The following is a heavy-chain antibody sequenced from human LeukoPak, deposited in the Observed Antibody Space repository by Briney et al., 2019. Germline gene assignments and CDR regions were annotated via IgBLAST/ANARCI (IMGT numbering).Heavy chain of an antibody. J-gene: IGHJ3*02. V-gene: IGHV3-7*05. CDR1: GFTISNYW. D-gene: IGHD5-24*01. CDR2: IKEDGSEK. Sequence: GGSVRLSCAASGFTISNYWMSWVRQAPGKGLEWVANIKEDGSEKYYVDSVTGRFTISSDNAKNSLYLQMNSLRAEDTAVYYCARDRWGEAFDIWGQGTLVTVSS. CDR3: ARDRWGEAFDI.